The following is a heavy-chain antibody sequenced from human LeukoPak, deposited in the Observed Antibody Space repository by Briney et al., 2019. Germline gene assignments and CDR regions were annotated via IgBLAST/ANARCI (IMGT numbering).Heavy chain of an antibody. CDR1: GFTFSSYS. Sequence: GGSLRLSCAASGFTFSSYSMNWVRQAPGKGLEWVSYISTSTTTIYYADSVKGRFTISRDNSKNTLYLQMNSLRAEDTAVYYCARGEDYSTYYFDYWGQGTLVTVSS. V-gene: IGHV3-48*01. D-gene: IGHD4-11*01. CDR3: ARGEDYSTYYFDY. CDR2: ISTSTTTI. J-gene: IGHJ4*02.